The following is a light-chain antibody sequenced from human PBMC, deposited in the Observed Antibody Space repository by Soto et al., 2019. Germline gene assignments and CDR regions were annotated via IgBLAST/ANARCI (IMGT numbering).Light chain of an antibody. V-gene: IGKV1-5*03. J-gene: IGKJ4*01. Sequence: DIQMTQSPSTLSASVGDRVTITCRASQSINSWLAWYQQKPGKAPKLLIHKASSLESGVPSRFSGSGSGTELTLTISSLQPDDFANYYCQQYESYPLTFGGGTKVEIK. CDR3: QQYESYPLT. CDR1: QSINSW. CDR2: KAS.